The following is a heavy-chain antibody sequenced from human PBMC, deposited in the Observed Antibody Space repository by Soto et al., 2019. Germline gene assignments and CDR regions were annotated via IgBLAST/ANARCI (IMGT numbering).Heavy chain of an antibody. Sequence: QLVQSGAEVKKPGASVKVSCEASGYTFTSYGISWVRRAPGQGLEWMGWISAYNGKTNYAQKVQGRVTMTTDTSTSTAYMELRSLKSDDTALYYCARDRHHASGGANWFDLWGQGTLVTVSS. D-gene: IGHD3-10*01. CDR2: ISAYNGKT. V-gene: IGHV1-18*01. J-gene: IGHJ5*02. CDR3: ARDRHHASGGANWFDL. CDR1: GYTFTSYG.